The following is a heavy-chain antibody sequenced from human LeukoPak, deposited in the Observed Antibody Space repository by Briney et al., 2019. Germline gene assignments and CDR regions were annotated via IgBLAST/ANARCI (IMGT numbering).Heavy chain of an antibody. CDR3: AKVFGNWYLDY. CDR2: ISGSGGTT. D-gene: IGHD6-13*01. J-gene: IGHJ4*02. Sequence: PGGSLRLSCAASGFTFSSYAMSWVRQAPGKGLEWVSGISGSGGTTYYADSVKGRFTISRDNSKNTLYLQMNSLRAEYTAVYYCAKVFGNWYLDYWGQGTLVTVSS. CDR1: GFTFSSYA. V-gene: IGHV3-23*01.